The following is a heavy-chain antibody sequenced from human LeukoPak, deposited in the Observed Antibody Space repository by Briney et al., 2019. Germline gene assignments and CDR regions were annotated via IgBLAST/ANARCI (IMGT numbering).Heavy chain of an antibody. CDR1: GGSFSGYY. D-gene: IGHD5-24*01. Sequence: PSETLSLTCAVYGGSFSGYYWSWIRQPPGKGLEWIGEINHSGSTDYNPSLKSRVTISVDTSKNQFSLKLSSVTAADTAVYYCARVNTGQSGYNYDGFDRFDGVYDYWGQGTLVTVSS. J-gene: IGHJ4*02. CDR2: INHSGST. V-gene: IGHV4-34*01. CDR3: ARVNTGQSGYNYDGFDRFDGVYDY.